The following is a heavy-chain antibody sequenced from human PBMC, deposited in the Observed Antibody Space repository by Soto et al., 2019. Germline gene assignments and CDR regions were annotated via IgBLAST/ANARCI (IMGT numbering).Heavy chain of an antibody. CDR3: AKDGRDAFDI. V-gene: IGHV3-30*18. Sequence: TGGSLILSCAAAGFTFSSYGMHWVRQAPGKGLEWVAVISYDGSNKYYADSVKGRFTISRDNSKNTLYLQMNSLRAEDTAVYYCAKDGRDAFDIWGQGTMVTVSS. J-gene: IGHJ3*02. CDR2: ISYDGSNK. CDR1: GFTFSSYG.